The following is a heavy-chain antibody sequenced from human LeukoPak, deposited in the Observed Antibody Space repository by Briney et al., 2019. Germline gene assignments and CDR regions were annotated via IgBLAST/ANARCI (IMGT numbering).Heavy chain of an antibody. CDR1: GFTVSSNY. D-gene: IGHD1-26*01. CDR3: ARDLGRELLFDY. Sequence: GGSLRLSCAASGFTVSSNYMSWVRQAPGKGLEWVSVIYSGGSTYYADSVKGRFTISRDNSKNTLYLQMNSLRAEDTAVYYCARDLGRELLFDYWGXGTLVTVSS. V-gene: IGHV3-53*01. J-gene: IGHJ4*02. CDR2: IYSGGST.